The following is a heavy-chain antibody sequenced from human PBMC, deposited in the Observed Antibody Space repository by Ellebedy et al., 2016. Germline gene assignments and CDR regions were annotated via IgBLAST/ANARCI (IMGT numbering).Heavy chain of an antibody. Sequence: ASVKVSCXTSGFTFTDYGICWMRQAPGQGLEWMGWISASSGNTNYGQKFQDRVTMTIDTSTSTVYMELRSLRSDDTAVFYCARVYYASGTNQYFEYWGQGALVSVSS. CDR2: ISASSGNT. V-gene: IGHV1-18*04. CDR3: ARVYYASGTNQYFEY. D-gene: IGHD3-10*01. CDR1: GFTFTDYG. J-gene: IGHJ4*02.